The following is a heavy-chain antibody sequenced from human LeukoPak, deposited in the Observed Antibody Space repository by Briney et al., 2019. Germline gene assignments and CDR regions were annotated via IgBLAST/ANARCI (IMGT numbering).Heavy chain of an antibody. J-gene: IGHJ3*02. CDR2: ISSSSSYI. Sequence: GGSLRLSCAASGFTFSSYGMHWVRQAPGKGLEWVSSISSSSSYIYYADSVKGRFTISRDNAKNSLYLQMNSLRAEDTAVYYCAKPGAVGATDPHDAFDIWGQGTMVTVSS. V-gene: IGHV3-21*01. D-gene: IGHD1-26*01. CDR3: AKPGAVGATDPHDAFDI. CDR1: GFTFSSYG.